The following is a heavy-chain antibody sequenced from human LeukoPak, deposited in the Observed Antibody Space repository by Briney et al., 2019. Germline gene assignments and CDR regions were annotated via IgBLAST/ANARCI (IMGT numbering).Heavy chain of an antibody. CDR2: IWYDGSNK. V-gene: IGHV3-33*01. D-gene: IGHD6-19*01. J-gene: IGHJ5*02. Sequence: PGGSLRLSCAASGFTFSSYGMHWVRRAPGKGLEWVAVIWYDGSNKYYADSVKGRFTISRDNSKNTLYVQMNSLRAEDTAVYYCARDGIAVAGTGWFDPWGQGTLVTVSS. CDR3: ARDGIAVAGTGWFDP. CDR1: GFTFSSYG.